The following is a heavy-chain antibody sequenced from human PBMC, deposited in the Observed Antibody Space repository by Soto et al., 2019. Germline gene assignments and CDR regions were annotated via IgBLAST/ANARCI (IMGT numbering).Heavy chain of an antibody. CDR2: VYYRGNT. V-gene: IGHV4-59*01. Sequence: PSETLSLTCPFSGDSFSLYYWTWIRQPPGKGLELIGDVYYRGNTNYNPSLMSRLTISVDASKKQFSLRLSSVNAADTAGYYCARNRKCYYDRSSYWRGHCAMDIWGLGTRVTVSS. CDR1: GDSFSLYY. CDR3: ARNRKCYYDRSSYWRGHCAMDI. J-gene: IGHJ6*02. D-gene: IGHD3-22*01.